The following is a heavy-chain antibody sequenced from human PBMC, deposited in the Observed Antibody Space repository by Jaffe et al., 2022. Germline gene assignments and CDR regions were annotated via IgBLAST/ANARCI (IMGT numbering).Heavy chain of an antibody. J-gene: IGHJ2*01. CDR3: ASSGYCSGGSCYTHDHWYFDL. Sequence: QVQLVQSGAEVKKPGASVKVSCKASGYTFTSYAMHWVRQAPGQRLEWMGWINAGNGNTKYSQKFQGRVTITRDTSASTAYMELSSLRSEDTAVYYCASSGYCSGGSCYTHDHWYFDLWGRGTLVTVSS. CDR1: GYTFTSYA. D-gene: IGHD2-15*01. CDR2: INAGNGNT. V-gene: IGHV1-3*01.